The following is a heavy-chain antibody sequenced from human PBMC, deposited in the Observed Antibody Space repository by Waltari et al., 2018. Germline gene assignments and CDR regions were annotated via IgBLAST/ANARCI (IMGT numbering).Heavy chain of an antibody. CDR1: GFPFSSYG. V-gene: IGHV3-30*02. CDR2: IRYDGSNK. J-gene: IGHJ4*02. CDR3: AKILGYGDYGGDY. D-gene: IGHD4-17*01. Sequence: QVQLVESGGGVVQPGGSLRLSCAAAGFPFSSYGMHWVRQAPGKGLEWVAFIRYDGSNKYYADSVRGRFTISRDNSKNTLYLQMNSLRAEDTAVYYCAKILGYGDYGGDYWGQGTLVTVSS.